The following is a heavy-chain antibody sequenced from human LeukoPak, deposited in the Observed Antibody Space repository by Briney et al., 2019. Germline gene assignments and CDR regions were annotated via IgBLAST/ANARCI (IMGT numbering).Heavy chain of an antibody. CDR3: ARDRGAFDI. CDR1: GFTFSSYW. Sequence: GGSLRLSCAAPGFTFSSYWMSWVRQAPGKGLEWVANIKQDGSEKYYVDSVKGRFTISRDNAKNSLYLQMNSLRAEDTAVYYCARDRGAFDIWGQGTMVTVSS. CDR2: IKQDGSEK. J-gene: IGHJ3*02. V-gene: IGHV3-7*03.